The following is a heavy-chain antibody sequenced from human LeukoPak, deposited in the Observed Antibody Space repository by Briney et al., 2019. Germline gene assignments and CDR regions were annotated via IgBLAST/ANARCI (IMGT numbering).Heavy chain of an antibody. J-gene: IGHJ5*02. CDR2: IYAGDSET. D-gene: IGHD3-9*01. Sequence: GESLKISCKGSGYSFNNSWIGWVRQMPGKGLEWMGTIYAGDSETRYSPSFQGHVTMSVDKSISTAYLQWSSLKASDTAMYYCARQSPYDILTGYYGGYWLDPWGQGTLVTVSS. CDR3: ARQSPYDILTGYYGGYWLDP. V-gene: IGHV5-51*01. CDR1: GYSFNNSW.